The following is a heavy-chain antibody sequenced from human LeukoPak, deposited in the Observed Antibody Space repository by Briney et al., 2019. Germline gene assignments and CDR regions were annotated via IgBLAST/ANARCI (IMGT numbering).Heavy chain of an antibody. J-gene: IGHJ4*02. CDR3: ARVYCSGGYCYYNY. CDR2: SSSGSSYI. CDR1: GFTFSSST. D-gene: IGHD2-15*01. Sequence: GGSLRLSCAASGFTFSSSTMNWVRQAPGKGLEWVSSSSSGSSYIYYADSVKGRFTISRDNAKNSLYLQMNSLRAEDTAVYYCARVYCSGGYCYYNYWGQGTLVTVSS. V-gene: IGHV3-21*01.